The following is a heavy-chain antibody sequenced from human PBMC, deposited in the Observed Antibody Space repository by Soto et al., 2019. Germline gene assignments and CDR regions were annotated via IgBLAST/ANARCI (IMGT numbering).Heavy chain of an antibody. D-gene: IGHD2-15*01. CDR2: INPNSGGT. Sequence: ASVKVSCKASGYTFTGYYMHWVRQAPGQGLGWMGWINPNSGGTNYAQKFQGWVTMTRDTSISTAYMELSRLRSDDTAVYYCARGKLLHYWFDPWGQGTLVTVSS. J-gene: IGHJ5*02. V-gene: IGHV1-2*04. CDR1: GYTFTGYY. CDR3: ARGKLLHYWFDP.